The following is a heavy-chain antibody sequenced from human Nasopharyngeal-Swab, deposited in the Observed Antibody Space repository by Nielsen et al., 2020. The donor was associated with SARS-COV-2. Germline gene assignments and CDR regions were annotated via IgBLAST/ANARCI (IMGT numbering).Heavy chain of an antibody. J-gene: IGHJ5*02. V-gene: IGHV1-24*01. CDR3: ARGRFLEWAPDGFDP. Sequence: VRQAPGQGLEWMGGFDPEDGETIYAQKFQGRATITADESTSTAYMELSSLRSEDTAVYYCARGRFLEWAPDGFDPWGQGTLVTVSS. CDR2: FDPEDGET. D-gene: IGHD3-3*01.